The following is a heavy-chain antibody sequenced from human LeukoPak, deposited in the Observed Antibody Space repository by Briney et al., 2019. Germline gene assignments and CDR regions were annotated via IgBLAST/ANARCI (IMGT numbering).Heavy chain of an antibody. D-gene: IGHD3-10*01. CDR3: ARDVNLLWFGESDY. J-gene: IGHJ4*02. CDR1: GYTFTGYY. CDR2: INPNSGGT. Sequence: ASVNVSCKASGYTFTGYYMHWVRQAPGQGLEWMGWINPNSGGTNYAQKLQGRVTMTTDTSTSTAYMELRSLRSDDTAVYYCARDVNLLWFGESDYWGQGTLVTVSS. V-gene: IGHV1-2*02.